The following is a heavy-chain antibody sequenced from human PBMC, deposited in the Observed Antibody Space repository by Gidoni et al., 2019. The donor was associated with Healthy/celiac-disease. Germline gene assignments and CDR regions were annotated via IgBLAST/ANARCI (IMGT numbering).Heavy chain of an antibody. D-gene: IGHD3-10*01. J-gene: IGHJ6*02. CDR3: AKRLTMVRGVREGYYYGMDV. V-gene: IGHV3-23*01. Sequence: GKGLQWVSAISGSGGSTYYADSVKGRFTISRDNSKNTLYLQMNSLRAEDTAVYYCAKRLTMVRGVREGYYYGMDVWGQGTTVTISS. CDR2: ISGSGGST.